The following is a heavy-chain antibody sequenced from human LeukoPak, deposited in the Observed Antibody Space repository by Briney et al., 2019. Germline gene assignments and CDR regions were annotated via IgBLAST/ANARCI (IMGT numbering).Heavy chain of an antibody. CDR1: GASISSGLYY. CDR3: ARGYCTNGVCFTWSDYMDV. V-gene: IGHV4-61*02. J-gene: IGHJ6*03. D-gene: IGHD2-8*01. CDR2: IQTSPSRSA. Sequence: PSETLSLTCTVSGASISSGLYYWNWIRQSAGKGLEWIGRIQTSPSRSANYNPSLKSRVTISVDKSKNQFSLKLSSVTAADTAVYYCARGYCTNGVCFTWSDYMDVWGKGTTVTVSS.